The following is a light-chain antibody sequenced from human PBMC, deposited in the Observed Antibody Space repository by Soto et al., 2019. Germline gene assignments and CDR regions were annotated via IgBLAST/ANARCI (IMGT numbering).Light chain of an antibody. CDR3: QESYSTS. Sequence: DIQMTQSPSSLSASVGDSLTITCRASQYISTYLNWYQQKPGKAPKLLIYVASNLQSGVPSRFSGSGSGTDFTLNISSLKTDDTATYYCQESYSTSFGQGTKV. V-gene: IGKV1-39*01. CDR1: QYISTY. J-gene: IGKJ1*01. CDR2: VAS.